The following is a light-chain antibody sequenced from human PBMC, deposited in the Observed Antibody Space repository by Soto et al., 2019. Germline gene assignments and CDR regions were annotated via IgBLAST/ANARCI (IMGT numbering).Light chain of an antibody. J-gene: IGKJ3*01. CDR1: QGISSY. Sequence: IQLTQSPSSLSAFVGDRVTITCRASQGISSYLAWYQQKPGKAPKLLIYDASTLQSGVPSRFSGSGSGTDFTLTISSLQPEDFATYYCQQLNSYPPFTFGPGTKVDIK. CDR3: QQLNSYPPFT. V-gene: IGKV1-9*01. CDR2: DAS.